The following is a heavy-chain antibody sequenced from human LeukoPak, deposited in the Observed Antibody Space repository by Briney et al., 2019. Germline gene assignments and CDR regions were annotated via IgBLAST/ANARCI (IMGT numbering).Heavy chain of an antibody. V-gene: IGHV1-2*02. CDR1: GYTFTGYY. J-gene: IGHJ6*02. D-gene: IGHD2-2*01. Sequence: ASVTVSCTASGYTFTGYYMHWVRQAPGQGLEWMGWINPNSGGTNYAQKFQGRVTMTRDTSISTAYMELSRLRSDDTAVYYCAILVVPAAKLNYYYYGMDVWGQGTTVTVSS. CDR3: AILVVPAAKLNYYYYGMDV. CDR2: INPNSGGT.